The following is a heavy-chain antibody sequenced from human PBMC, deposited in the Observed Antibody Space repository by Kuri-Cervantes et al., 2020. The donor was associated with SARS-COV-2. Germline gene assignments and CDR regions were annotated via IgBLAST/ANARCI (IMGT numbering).Heavy chain of an antibody. CDR2: IYHSGST. J-gene: IGHJ6*02. Sequence: ESLKISCAASGFTVSSNYMSWVRQAPGKGLEWIGSIYHSGSTYYNPSLKSRVTISVDTSKNQFSLKLSSVTAADTAVYYCARGRITIFGVVIPYYYYGMDVWGQGTTVTVSS. CDR3: ARGRITIFGVVIPYYYYGMDV. CDR1: GFTVSSNY. V-gene: IGHV4-38-2*01. D-gene: IGHD3-3*01.